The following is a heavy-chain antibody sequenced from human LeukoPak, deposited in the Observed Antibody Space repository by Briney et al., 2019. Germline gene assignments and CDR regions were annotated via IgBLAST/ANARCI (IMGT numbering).Heavy chain of an antibody. CDR3: ARDRGPRYTASGGDDWFDP. CDR2: IYYRGST. Sequence: SETLSLTCTVPGGSISGYYWSWIRQPPGKGLEWIAYIYYRGSTNYNASLRSRVTISVDTSKNQFYLKLGSVTAADTAVYYCARDRGPRYTASGGDDWFDPWGQGTLVTVSS. CDR1: GGSISGYY. D-gene: IGHD3-16*02. V-gene: IGHV4-59*01. J-gene: IGHJ5*02.